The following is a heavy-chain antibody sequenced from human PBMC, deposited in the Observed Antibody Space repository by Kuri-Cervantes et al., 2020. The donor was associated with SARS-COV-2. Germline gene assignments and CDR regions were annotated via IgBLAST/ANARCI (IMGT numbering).Heavy chain of an antibody. Sequence: SVKVSCKASGGTFSSYAISWVRQAPGQGLEWMGRIIPIFGTANYAQKFQGRVTMTRDTSISTAYMELSRLRSDDTAVYYCARDCTSFGYSYGHAFDIWGQGTMVTVSS. CDR2: IIPIFGTA. V-gene: IGHV1-69*05. CDR3: ARDCTSFGYSYGHAFDI. CDR1: GGTFSSYA. J-gene: IGHJ3*02. D-gene: IGHD5-18*01.